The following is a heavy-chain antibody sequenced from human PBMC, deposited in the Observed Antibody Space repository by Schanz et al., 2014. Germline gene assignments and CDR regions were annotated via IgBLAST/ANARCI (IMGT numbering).Heavy chain of an antibody. V-gene: IGHV3-33*08. Sequence: VQLVESGGGLVQPGGSLRLSCAASGFTFSSHSMHWVRQAPGKGPEWVAVIWYDGSNKYYADSVKGRFTISRDNSKNTLFLQMSSLRVDDMAVYYCGRAGTGMAGWYFELWGHGTLVTVSS. CDR1: GFTFSSHS. J-gene: IGHJ2*01. CDR3: GRAGTGMAGWYFEL. D-gene: IGHD5-18*01. CDR2: IWYDGSNK.